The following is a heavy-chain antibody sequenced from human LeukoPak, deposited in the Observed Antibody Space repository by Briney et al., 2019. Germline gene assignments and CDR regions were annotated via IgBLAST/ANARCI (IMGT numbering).Heavy chain of an antibody. CDR3: ARALSPVYFDY. CDR2: INHSGST. V-gene: IGHV4-34*01. J-gene: IGHJ4*02. CDR1: GGSFSGYY. Sequence: SETLSLTCAVYGGSFSGYYWSWIRQPPGKGLEWIGEINHSGSTNYNPSLKSRVTISVDTSKNQFSLKLSSVTAADTAVYYCARALSPVYFDYWGQGTLVTVSS.